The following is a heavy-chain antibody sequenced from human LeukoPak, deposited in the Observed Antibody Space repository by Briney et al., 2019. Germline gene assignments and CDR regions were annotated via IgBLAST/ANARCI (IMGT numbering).Heavy chain of an antibody. CDR3: AKDRGAWFGELFSLGLDLAGYMDV. V-gene: IGHV3-23*01. Sequence: GGSLRFSCAASGFTFSSYAMSWVRQAPGKGLEWVSAISGSGGSTYYADSVKGRFTISRDNSKNTLYLQMNSLRAEDTAVYYCAKDRGAWFGELFSLGLDLAGYMDVWGKGTTVTVSS. CDR1: GFTFSSYA. D-gene: IGHD3-10*01. J-gene: IGHJ6*03. CDR2: ISGSGGST.